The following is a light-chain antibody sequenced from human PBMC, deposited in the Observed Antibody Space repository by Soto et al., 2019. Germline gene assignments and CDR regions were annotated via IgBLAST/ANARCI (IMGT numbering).Light chain of an antibody. CDR3: KQYGSSPMT. CDR1: QSVSSSY. CDR2: GAS. Sequence: EIVLTQSPGTLSLSPGERATLSCRASQSVSSSYFAWYQQKPSQAPRLLIYGASSRATGIPDRFSSSGSGTDFTLIISRLEPEDVAVYYCKQYGSSPMTFGQGTKVEIK. J-gene: IGKJ1*01. V-gene: IGKV3-20*01.